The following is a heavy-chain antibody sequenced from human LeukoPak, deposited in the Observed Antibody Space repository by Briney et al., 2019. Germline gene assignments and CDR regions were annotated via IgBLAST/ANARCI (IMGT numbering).Heavy chain of an antibody. V-gene: IGHV1-18*04. Sequence: ASVKVSCKASGYTFTSYGISWVRQAPGQGLEWMGWISAYNGNTNYAQKLQGRVTMTTDTSTSTDYMELRSLRYDDTAVYYCARDPLYCSGGSCYGVSYYYYGMDVWGKGTTVTVSS. CDR3: ARDPLYCSGGSCYGVSYYYYGMDV. CDR1: GYTFTSYG. J-gene: IGHJ6*04. D-gene: IGHD2-15*01. CDR2: ISAYNGNT.